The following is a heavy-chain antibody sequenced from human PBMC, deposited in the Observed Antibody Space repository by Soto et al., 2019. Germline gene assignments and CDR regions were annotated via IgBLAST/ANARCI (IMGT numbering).Heavy chain of an antibody. V-gene: IGHV3-9*01. CDR1: GFTFDDYA. Sequence: HPGGSLRLSCAASGFTFDDYAMHWVRQAPGKGLERVSGISWNSGSIGYADSVKGRFTISRDNAKNSLYLQMNSLRAEDTALYYCAKDISPPYSSSFNYWGQGTLVTVSS. J-gene: IGHJ4*02. D-gene: IGHD6-6*01. CDR2: ISWNSGSI. CDR3: AKDISPPYSSSFNY.